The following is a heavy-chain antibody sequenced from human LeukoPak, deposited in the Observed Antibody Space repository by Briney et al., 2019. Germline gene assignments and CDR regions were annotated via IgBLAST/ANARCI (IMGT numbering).Heavy chain of an antibody. J-gene: IGHJ4*02. CDR1: GFSFSDYS. Sequence: GGSLRLSCAASGFSFSDYSMNWVRQAPGKGLEWVSSITISSSIIYYADSVKGRFTISRDNAKNSLFLQMNSLRAEDTAVYYCARDLSDGYSLDYWGQGTLVSVSS. D-gene: IGHD5-18*01. V-gene: IGHV3-21*01. CDR2: ITISSSII. CDR3: ARDLSDGYSLDY.